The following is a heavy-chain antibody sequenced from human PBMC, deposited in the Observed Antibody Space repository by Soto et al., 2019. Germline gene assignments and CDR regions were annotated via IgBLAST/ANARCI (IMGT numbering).Heavy chain of an antibody. CDR3: ARVERGTVTTVVDAFDI. D-gene: IGHD1-1*01. J-gene: IGHJ3*02. V-gene: IGHV4-34*01. Sequence: QVQLQQWGAGLLKPSETLSLTCAVYGGFVSSGSYYWSWIRQPPGKGLEWIGEMSHSGGTHFNPSLKSLVTISVETSKNQLSLKMSSVTAADTALYYCARVERGTVTTVVDAFDIWGPGTMVTVSS. CDR1: GGFVSSGSYY. CDR2: MSHSGGT.